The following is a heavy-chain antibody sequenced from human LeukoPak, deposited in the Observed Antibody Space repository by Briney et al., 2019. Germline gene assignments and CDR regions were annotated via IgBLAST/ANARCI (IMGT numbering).Heavy chain of an antibody. Sequence: ASVKVFCKASGYTFTSYYMHWVRQAPGHGLEWMGIINPSGGSTTYAQKFQGRVTMTRDTSTSTVYMELSSLRFEDTAVYYCARANYKYGSGSYYNRVYFDYWGQGTLVTVSS. D-gene: IGHD3-10*01. CDR1: GYTFTSYY. CDR2: INPSGGST. CDR3: ARANYKYGSGSYYNRVYFDY. J-gene: IGHJ4*02. V-gene: IGHV1-46*01.